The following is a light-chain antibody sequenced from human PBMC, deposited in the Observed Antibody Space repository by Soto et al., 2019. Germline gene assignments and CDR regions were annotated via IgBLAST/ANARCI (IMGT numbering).Light chain of an antibody. J-gene: IGKJ1*01. CDR3: QQYGSSPWT. CDR2: GAS. CDR1: QSVSSRS. V-gene: IGKV3-20*01. Sequence: EIVLTQSPGTLSLSPGERATLSCRASQSVSSRSLAWYHQKPGQAPRLLIYGASSRATGIPDRFSGSGSGTDFTLTISRLEPEDFAVYYCQQYGSSPWTFGQGTKVDI.